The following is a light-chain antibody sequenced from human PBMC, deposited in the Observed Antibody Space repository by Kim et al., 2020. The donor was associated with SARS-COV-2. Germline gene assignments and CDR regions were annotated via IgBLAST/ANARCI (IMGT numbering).Light chain of an antibody. CDR1: QLVTKY. CDR3: QAWDSDAAHVI. Sequence: YELTQSPSLSVSPGQTASITCAGDQLVTKYVCWYQQRPRQPPLLVIYQDTKRPSGIPDRFSGSNSGSTATLTISGTQAMDVADYYWQAWDSDAAHVIFGGGTQLTVL. CDR2: QDT. J-gene: IGLJ2*01. V-gene: IGLV3-1*01.